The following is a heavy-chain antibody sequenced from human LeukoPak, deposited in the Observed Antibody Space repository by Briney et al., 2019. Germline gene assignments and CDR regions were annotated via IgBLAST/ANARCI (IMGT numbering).Heavy chain of an antibody. D-gene: IGHD6-19*01. CDR2: IIPIFGTA. CDR1: GGTFSSYA. CDR3: ARELDMSVAIYFDY. Sequence: SVKVSCKASGGTFSSYAISWVRQAPGQGLEWMGGIIPIFGTANYAQEFQGRVTVTADESTSTAYMELSSLRSEDTAVYYCARELDMSVAIYFDYWGQGTLVTVSS. V-gene: IGHV1-69*13. J-gene: IGHJ4*02.